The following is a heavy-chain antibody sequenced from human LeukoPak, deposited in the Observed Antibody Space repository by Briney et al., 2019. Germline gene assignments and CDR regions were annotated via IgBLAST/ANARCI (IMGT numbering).Heavy chain of an antibody. CDR2: IYYSGST. J-gene: IGHJ4*02. Sequence: SETLSPTCTVSGGSISSSSYYWDWVRQPPGKGLEWIGTIYYSGSTYYNPSLKSRVTISVGTSKNQFSLNLRSVTAADTAVYSCARLRRSDGYYDSSGDYYPLGYFDLWGQGTLVTVSS. D-gene: IGHD3-22*01. V-gene: IGHV4-39*01. CDR1: GGSISSSSYY. CDR3: ARLRRSDGYYDSSGDYYPLGYFDL.